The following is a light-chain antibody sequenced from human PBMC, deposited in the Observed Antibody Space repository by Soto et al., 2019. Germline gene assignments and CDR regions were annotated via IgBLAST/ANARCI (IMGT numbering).Light chain of an antibody. V-gene: IGKV3-20*01. CDR3: HQYDRSAIFT. Sequence: EIGLTQSPGTLSLSPGERATLSCRASQSVPNNYLAWYQQRPGQAPRLLIYGASTRAAGVPDRFSGSGSGTEFTLTINRLEPADFVVFYCHQYDRSAIFTFGPGTTVDIK. J-gene: IGKJ3*01. CDR2: GAS. CDR1: QSVPNNY.